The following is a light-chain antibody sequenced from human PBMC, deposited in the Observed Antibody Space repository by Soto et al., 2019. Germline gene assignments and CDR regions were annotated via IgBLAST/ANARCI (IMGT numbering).Light chain of an antibody. J-gene: IGLJ1*01. CDR1: SANLGDNT. CDR3: AAWDATLDGYV. CDR2: SYD. Sequence: QLVLTQPPSASGTPGQRVTISCSTSSANLGDNTVNWYEHVPGTAPKLLIYSYDQRPSGVPDRFSGSRSGTSASLAISGLQSEDEADYYCAAWDATLDGYVFGARTKLTVL. V-gene: IGLV1-44*01.